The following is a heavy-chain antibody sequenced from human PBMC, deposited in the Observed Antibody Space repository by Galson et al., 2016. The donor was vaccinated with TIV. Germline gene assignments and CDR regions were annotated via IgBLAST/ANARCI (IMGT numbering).Heavy chain of an antibody. D-gene: IGHD3-22*01. J-gene: IGHJ4*02. Sequence: SVKVSRKASGYTFTGYFIHWVRQAPGQGLEWMGIINPSGGSTSYAQKFQGRVTMTRVTSTSTVYMELSSLRSEDTAVYYCARDGEVGSSDYDHWGQGTLVSVSS. CDR3: ARDGEVGSSDYDH. CDR1: GYTFTGYF. CDR2: INPSGGST. V-gene: IGHV1-46*01.